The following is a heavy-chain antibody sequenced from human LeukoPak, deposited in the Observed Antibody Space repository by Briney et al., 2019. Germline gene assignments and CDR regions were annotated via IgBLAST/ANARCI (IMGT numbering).Heavy chain of an antibody. CDR3: ARYFDSSGKFHVRFDY. CDR1: GFRFSGYW. V-gene: IGHV3-7*01. D-gene: IGHD3-22*01. Sequence: GGSLRLSCAASGFRFSGYWMTWVRQAPEKGLEWVGSIKQDGSDIYYVDSVKGRFTISRDNAENSLYLHMNSLRVEDTAVYYCARYFDSSGKFHVRFDYWGQGTLVSVSS. CDR2: IKQDGSDI. J-gene: IGHJ4*02.